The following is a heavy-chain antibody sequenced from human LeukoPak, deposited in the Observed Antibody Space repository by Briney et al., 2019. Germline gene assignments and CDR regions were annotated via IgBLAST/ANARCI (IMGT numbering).Heavy chain of an antibody. CDR1: GLTFSNYA. V-gene: IGHV3-23*01. Sequence: PGGSLRLSCAASGLTFSNYAMTWVRQVPGKGLEWVSSIHGNGGGTVYTDSVKGRFTISRDNSKNTLYLQMNSLRAEDTALYYCTKDPNGDYIGAFGPWAREPWSLSRQ. D-gene: IGHD4-17*01. CDR3: TKDPNGDYIGAFGP. CDR2: IHGNGGGT. J-gene: IGHJ5*02.